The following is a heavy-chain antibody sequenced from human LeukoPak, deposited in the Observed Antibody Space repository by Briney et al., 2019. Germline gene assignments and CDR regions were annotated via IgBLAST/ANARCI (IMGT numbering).Heavy chain of an antibody. J-gene: IGHJ3*01. CDR3: ARDDYYDSSAYRENPFDV. V-gene: IGHV1-69*13. Sequence: ASVKVSCKASGDTFSSYAISWLRQAPGQGLEWMGGIIPILGTTNYAQKFQGRVTITADESTSTLYMELRSLRSADTAIYYCARDDYYDSSAYRENPFDVWGQGTMVTVSS. D-gene: IGHD3-22*01. CDR2: IIPILGTT. CDR1: GDTFSSYA.